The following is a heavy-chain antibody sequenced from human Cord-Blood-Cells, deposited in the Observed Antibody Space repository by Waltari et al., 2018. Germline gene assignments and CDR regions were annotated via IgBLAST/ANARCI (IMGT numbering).Heavy chain of an antibody. J-gene: IGHJ3*02. V-gene: IGHV1-2*02. D-gene: IGHD3-10*01. CDR2: INPNSG. CDR3: ARTGRDYAFDI. Sequence: QAQLVQSGAEVKKPGASVKVSCKASGYTFTGYYMHWVRQAPGQGLEWMGWINPNSGDTSISTAYMELSRLRSDDTAVYYCARTGRDYAFDIWGQGTMVTVSS. CDR1: GYTFTGYY.